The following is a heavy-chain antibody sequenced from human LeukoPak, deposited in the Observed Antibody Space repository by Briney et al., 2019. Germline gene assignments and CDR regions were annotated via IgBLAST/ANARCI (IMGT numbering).Heavy chain of an antibody. D-gene: IGHD2-15*01. CDR1: GFTFSSYW. Sequence: GGSLRLSSAASGFTFSSYWMHWVRRAPGKGLMWVSRINTDGSTTNYADSVKGRFTISRDNAKNTLYLQMNSLRADDTAVYYCASLLGDCSGGSCYRSPYFDNWGQGTLVTVSS. CDR3: ASLLGDCSGGSCYRSPYFDN. CDR2: INTDGSTT. V-gene: IGHV3-74*01. J-gene: IGHJ4*02.